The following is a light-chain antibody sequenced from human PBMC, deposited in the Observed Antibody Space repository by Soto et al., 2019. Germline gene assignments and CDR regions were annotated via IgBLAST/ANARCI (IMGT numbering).Light chain of an antibody. CDR2: DNN. Sequence: QSVLTQPPLVSAAPGQKVTISCSGSSSNIGNNYVSWYQQLPGTAPKLLIYDNNKRPSGIPDRFSGSKSGTSATLGITGLQTGDEADYYCGTWDSSLSAPVFGGGTKLTVL. CDR1: SSNIGNNY. J-gene: IGLJ3*02. CDR3: GTWDSSLSAPV. V-gene: IGLV1-51*01.